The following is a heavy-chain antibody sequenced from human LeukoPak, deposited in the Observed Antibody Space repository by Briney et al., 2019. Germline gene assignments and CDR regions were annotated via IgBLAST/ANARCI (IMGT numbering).Heavy chain of an antibody. V-gene: IGHV7-4-1*02. CDR1: GYTFTSYA. CDR2: TNTNTGNP. D-gene: IGHD6-19*01. CDR3: ARVRSGWVHDAFDI. Sequence: ASVKVSCKASGYTFTSYAMNWVRQAPGQGLEWMGWTNTNTGNPTYAQGFTGRFVFSLDTSVSTAYLQISSLKAEDTAVYYCARVRSGWVHDAFDIWGQGTMVTVSS. J-gene: IGHJ3*02.